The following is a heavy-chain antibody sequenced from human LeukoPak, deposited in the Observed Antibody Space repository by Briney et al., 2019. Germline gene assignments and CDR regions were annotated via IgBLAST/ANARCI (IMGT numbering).Heavy chain of an antibody. CDR1: GGTFSSYA. CDR2: ISAYNGNT. D-gene: IGHD3-9*01. J-gene: IGHJ6*03. CDR3: ARGLTYYDILTGSPYYYYMDV. V-gene: IGHV1-18*01. Sequence: GASVKVSCKASGGTFSSYAISWVRQAPGQGLEWMGWISAYNGNTNYAQKLQGRVTMTTDTSTSTAYMELRSLRSDDTAVYYCARGLTYYDILTGSPYYYYMDVWGKGTTVTVSS.